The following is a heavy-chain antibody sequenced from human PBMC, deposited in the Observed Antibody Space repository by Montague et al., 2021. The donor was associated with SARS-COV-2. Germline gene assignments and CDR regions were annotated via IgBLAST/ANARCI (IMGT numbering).Heavy chain of an antibody. CDR2: TYYRSRWSN. Sequence: CAISGDSVSSNSATWHWIRQYPSRGLEWLGRTYYRSRWSNDYAVSVRSRIIINPDTSTNQFSLQLSSVTPEDTAVYFCARERWAVGVSFDYWGQGTLVTVSS. D-gene: IGHD1-26*01. CDR3: ARERWAVGVSFDY. J-gene: IGHJ4*02. CDR1: GDSVSSNSAT. V-gene: IGHV6-1*01.